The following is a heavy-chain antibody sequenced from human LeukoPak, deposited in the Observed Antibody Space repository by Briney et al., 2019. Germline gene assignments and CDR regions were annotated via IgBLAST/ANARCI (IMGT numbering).Heavy chain of an antibody. D-gene: IGHD6-6*01. CDR3: VKDMGPYSSSSSPCDY. Sequence: PGGSLRLSCAASGFTFSSYAMSWVRQAPGKGLEWVSIISGSGGSTYYADSVKGRFTISRDNSKNTLYLQMNSLRAEDTAVYYCVKDMGPYSSSSSPCDYWGQGTLVTVSS. CDR2: ISGSGGST. CDR1: GFTFSSYA. J-gene: IGHJ4*02. V-gene: IGHV3-23*01.